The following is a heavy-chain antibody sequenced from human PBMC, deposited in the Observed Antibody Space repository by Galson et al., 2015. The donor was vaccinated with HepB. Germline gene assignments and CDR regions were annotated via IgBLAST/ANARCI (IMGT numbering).Heavy chain of an antibody. CDR1: GFTFSSYS. CDR3: ARDTGGGIAAAGTFDY. D-gene: IGHD6-13*01. Sequence: SLRLSCAASGFTFSSYSMNWVRQAPGEGLEWVSYISSSSSTIYYADSVKGRFTISRDNAKNSLYLQMNSLRAEDTAVYYCARDTGGGIAAAGTFDYWGQGTLVTVSS. J-gene: IGHJ4*02. CDR2: ISSSSSTI. V-gene: IGHV3-48*01.